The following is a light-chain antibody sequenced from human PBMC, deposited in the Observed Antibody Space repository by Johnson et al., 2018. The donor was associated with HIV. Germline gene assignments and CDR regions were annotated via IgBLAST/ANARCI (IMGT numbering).Light chain of an antibody. V-gene: IGLV1-51*01. Sequence: QSVLTQPPSVSAAPGQKLTISCSGSSSNIGNNYVSWYQQLPGTAPKLLIYDSYKRPSGITDRFSGSKSGTSATLGITGLQTGDEADYYCGTWDSSLSAYVVGTGTKVTVL. CDR3: GTWDSSLSAYV. CDR2: DSY. CDR1: SSNIGNNY. J-gene: IGLJ1*01.